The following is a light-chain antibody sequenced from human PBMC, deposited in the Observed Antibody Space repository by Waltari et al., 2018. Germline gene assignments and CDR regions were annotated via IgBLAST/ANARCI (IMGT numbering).Light chain of an antibody. CDR3: QNHERLPAT. V-gene: IGKV3-20*01. CDR2: GAS. Sequence: EVVLTQFPGTQSLSPGERATLFCRASQSVSTFLAWYQQKAGQAPRLLIYGASSRATGIPDRFSGSGSGTDFSLTISRLEPEDFAVYYCQNHERLPATFGQGTKVEIK. J-gene: IGKJ1*01. CDR1: QSVSTF.